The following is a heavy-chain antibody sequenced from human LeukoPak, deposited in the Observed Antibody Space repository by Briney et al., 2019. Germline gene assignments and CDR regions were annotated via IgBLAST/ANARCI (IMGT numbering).Heavy chain of an antibody. V-gene: IGHV3-23*01. J-gene: IGHJ4*02. CDR2: ISGSGGST. CDR3: AKDPGIPLAGILDY. CDR1: GFTFSSYA. D-gene: IGHD6-19*01. Sequence: WGSLRLSCAASGFTFSSYAVRWVRQALGQGLEWVSVISGSGGSTYYADSVKGRFTISRDNSKTTLYLQMNSLRAEATAVYYCAKDPGIPLAGILDYWGQGTLVTVSS.